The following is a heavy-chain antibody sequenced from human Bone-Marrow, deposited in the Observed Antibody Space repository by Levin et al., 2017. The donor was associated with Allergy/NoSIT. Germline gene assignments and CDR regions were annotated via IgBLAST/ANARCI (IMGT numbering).Heavy chain of an antibody. D-gene: IGHD4-17*01. Sequence: GGSLRLSCAASGFTFSSYAMHWVRQAPGKGLEWVAVISYDGSNKYYADSVKGRFTISRDNSKNTLYLQMNSLRAEDTAVYYCSSPYGDSSFDYWGQGTLVTVS. CDR1: GFTFSSYA. V-gene: IGHV3-30-3*01. J-gene: IGHJ4*02. CDR3: SSPYGDSSFDY. CDR2: ISYDGSNK.